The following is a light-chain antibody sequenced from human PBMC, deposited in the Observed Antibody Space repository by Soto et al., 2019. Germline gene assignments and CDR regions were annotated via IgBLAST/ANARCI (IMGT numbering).Light chain of an antibody. CDR2: DAS. V-gene: IGKV3-11*01. J-gene: IGKJ4*01. CDR3: QQRSNLPLT. CDR1: QSVSSY. Sequence: EIVLTQSPATLSLSPGERATLSCRASQSVSSYLAWYQQKPGQAPRLLIYDASHRATGIPPRFSGSGSGTDFTLTISSLEPEDIEVYYCQQRSNLPLTFGGGTKVEI.